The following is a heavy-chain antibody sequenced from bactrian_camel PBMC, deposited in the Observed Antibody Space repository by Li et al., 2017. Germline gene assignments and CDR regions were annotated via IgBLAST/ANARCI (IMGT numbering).Heavy chain of an antibody. D-gene: IGHD3*01. V-gene: IGHV3S67*01. J-gene: IGHJ4*01. CDR1: GLSVSDFS. Sequence: VQLVESGGGSVQTGGSLRLSCAPSGLSVSDFSMAWFRQSPGKEREGVAAIRRDDLTAYTDSVKGRFTISRDSAKNMVFLQMDNLKPDDTATYYCAAGRPSMTHLPWDPAVVNFWGQGTQVTVS. CDR3: AAGRPSMTHLPWDPAVVNF. CDR2: IRRDDLT.